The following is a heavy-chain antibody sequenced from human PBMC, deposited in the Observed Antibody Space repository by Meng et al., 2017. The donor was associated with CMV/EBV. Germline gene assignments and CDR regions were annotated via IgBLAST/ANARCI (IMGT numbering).Heavy chain of an antibody. J-gene: IGHJ4*02. CDR1: GFTFDDYT. Sequence: GGSLRLSCAASGFTFDDYTMHWVRQAPGKGLEWVCLISWDGGSTYYADSVKGRFTISRDNSKNSLYLQMNSLRTEDTALYYCAKDKGGGLDYWGQGTLVTVSS. CDR3: AKDKGGGLDY. V-gene: IGHV3-43*01. CDR2: ISWDGGST.